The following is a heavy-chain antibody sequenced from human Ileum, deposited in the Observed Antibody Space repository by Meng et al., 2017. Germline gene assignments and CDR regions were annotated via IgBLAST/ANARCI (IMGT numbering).Heavy chain of an antibody. CDR1: GGSISSSSYY. D-gene: IGHD4-17*01. CDR2: IYYSGST. CDR3: ARQVDYGDFEEFTYFGY. Sequence: SETLSLTCTVSGGSISSSSYYWGWIRQPPGKGLEWIGSIYYSGSTYYNPSLKSRITISVDTSKNQFSLKLSSVTAADTAVYYCARQVDYGDFEEFTYFGYWGQG. V-gene: IGHV4-39*07. J-gene: IGHJ4*01.